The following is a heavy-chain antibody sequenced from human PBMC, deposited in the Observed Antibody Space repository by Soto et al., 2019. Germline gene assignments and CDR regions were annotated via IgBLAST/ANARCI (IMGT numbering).Heavy chain of an antibody. CDR2: IYYSGIT. CDR1: GGSITNYY. CDR3: ARDRHNRGY. J-gene: IGHJ4*02. V-gene: IGHV4-59*01. D-gene: IGHD1-20*01. Sequence: SETLSLTCTVSGGSITNYYWSWFRQPPGKGLEWIGYIYYSGITNYNPSLKSRVTISVDPSKNQFSLKLRSVTSADTAVYYCARDRHNRGYWGPGTLVTVSS.